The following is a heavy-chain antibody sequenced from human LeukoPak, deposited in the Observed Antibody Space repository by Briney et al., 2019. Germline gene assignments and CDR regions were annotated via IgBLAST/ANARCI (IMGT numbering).Heavy chain of an antibody. CDR2: IIRILSTA. D-gene: IGHD4-17*01. Sequence: ASVKVSCKASGGTLSSYAISWVRQAPGQGLEWVGGIIRILSTAKYAQKFQGRVTITADESTSTVYMELSSLRSEDTAIYYCARATVTTFNWFDPWGQGTLVTVSS. CDR1: GGTLSSYA. V-gene: IGHV1-69*13. CDR3: ARATVTTFNWFDP. J-gene: IGHJ5*02.